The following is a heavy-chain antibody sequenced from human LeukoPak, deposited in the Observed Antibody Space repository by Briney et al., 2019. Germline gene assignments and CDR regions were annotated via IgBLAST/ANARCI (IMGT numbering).Heavy chain of an antibody. D-gene: IGHD6-6*01. J-gene: IGHJ3*01. Sequence: GGSLRLSCAVSGFTFSGFWMSWSRQAPGKGLEWVASINSDGSEGYYADVVKGRFTISRDNAKNSLYLQINSLRAEATAVYYCARSSYSSSSSVWGQGTMVTVSS. V-gene: IGHV3-7*03. CDR3: ARSSYSSSSSV. CDR1: GFTFSGFW. CDR2: INSDGSEG.